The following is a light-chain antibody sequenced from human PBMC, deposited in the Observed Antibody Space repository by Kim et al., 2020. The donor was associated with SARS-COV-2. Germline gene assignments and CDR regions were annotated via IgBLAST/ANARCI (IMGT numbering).Light chain of an antibody. Sequence: ATINCKSSQSVLYSSNNKNHLAWYQHKPGQTPKLLIYWASTRESGVPERFSGSGSGTDFTLTISSLQAEDVAVYYCQQYHSPPLAFGGGTKVDIK. CDR1: QSVLYSSNNKNH. CDR3: QQYHSPPLA. V-gene: IGKV4-1*01. J-gene: IGKJ4*01. CDR2: WAS.